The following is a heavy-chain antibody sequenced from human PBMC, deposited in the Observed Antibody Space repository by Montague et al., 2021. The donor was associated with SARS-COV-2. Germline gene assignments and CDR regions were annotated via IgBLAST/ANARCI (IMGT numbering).Heavy chain of an antibody. Sequence: CAISGDSDAGDDAGRSWDGQTPASDFEWLGRRYHRSKWYNDYAVSVRSRITTNPDTSKNQISLQLNSVTPEDTAVYYCARTSASSDYWGQGTLVTVSS. CDR3: ARTSASSDY. CDR2: RYHRSKWYN. CDR1: GDSDAGDDAG. D-gene: IGHD1-26*01. V-gene: IGHV6-1*01. J-gene: IGHJ4*02.